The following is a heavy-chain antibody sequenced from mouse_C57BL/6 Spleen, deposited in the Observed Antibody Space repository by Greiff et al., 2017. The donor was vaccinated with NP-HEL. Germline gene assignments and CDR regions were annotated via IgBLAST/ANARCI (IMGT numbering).Heavy chain of an antibody. CDR1: GYAFSSSW. J-gene: IGHJ3*01. D-gene: IGHD4-1*01. V-gene: IGHV1-82*01. CDR2: IYPGDGDT. Sequence: QVQLQQSGPELVKPGASVKISCKASGYAFSSSWMNWVKQRPGKGLEWIGRIYPGDGDTNYNGKFKGKATLTADKSSSTAYMQLSSLTSEDSAVYFCARPELGQGFAYWGKGTLVTVSA. CDR3: ARPELGQGFAY.